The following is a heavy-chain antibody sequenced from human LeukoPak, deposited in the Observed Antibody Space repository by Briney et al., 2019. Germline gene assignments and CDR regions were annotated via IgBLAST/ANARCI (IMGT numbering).Heavy chain of an antibody. CDR2: IYTSGST. CDR1: GGSISSYY. J-gene: IGHJ6*04. Sequence: SETLSLTCTVSGGSISSYYWSWIRQPAGKGLEWIGRIYTSGSTNYNPSLKSRVTISVDTSKNQFSLKLSSVTAADTAVYYCARGGSSWYKSTHPLDVWGKGTTVTVSS. D-gene: IGHD6-13*01. CDR3: ARGGSSWYKSTHPLDV. V-gene: IGHV4-4*07.